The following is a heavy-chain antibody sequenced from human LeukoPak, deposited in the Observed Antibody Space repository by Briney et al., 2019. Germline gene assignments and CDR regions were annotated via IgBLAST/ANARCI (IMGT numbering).Heavy chain of an antibody. Sequence: GGSLRLSCAASGFTFSDYYMSWIRQAPGKGLEWVSYISSSGSTIYYADSVKGRFTISRDNAKNSLYLQMNSLRAEDTAVYYCARDGVPYYYYYMDVWGKGTTVTVSS. CDR2: ISSSGSTI. D-gene: IGHD1-1*01. V-gene: IGHV3-11*04. J-gene: IGHJ6*03. CDR1: GFTFSDYY. CDR3: ARDGVPYYYYYMDV.